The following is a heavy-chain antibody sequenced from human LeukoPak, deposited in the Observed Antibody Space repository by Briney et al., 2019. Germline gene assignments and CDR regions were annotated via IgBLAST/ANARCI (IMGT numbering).Heavy chain of an antibody. Sequence: GGSLRLYCAASGFTFRSSWMHWVRQGPGKGLVWVSCINNDGSSTTYADSVTGRFTISRDTAKNTVLLQMNRLRAEDTRVYYCAIVVGYSADDWGQGTLVTVSS. CDR3: AIVVGYSADD. CDR1: GFTFRSSW. D-gene: IGHD5-12*01. V-gene: IGHV3-74*01. J-gene: IGHJ4*02. CDR2: INNDGSST.